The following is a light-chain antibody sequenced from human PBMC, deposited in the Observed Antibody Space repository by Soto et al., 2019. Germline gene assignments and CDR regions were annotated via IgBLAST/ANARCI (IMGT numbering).Light chain of an antibody. CDR2: LEGSGSY. J-gene: IGLJ1*01. V-gene: IGLV4-60*02. CDR3: ETWGSNTHV. Sequence: QPVLTQSSSASASLGSSVKLTCTLSSGHSSYIIAWHQQQPGKAPRYLMKLEGSGSYNKGSGVPDRFSGSSSGADRYLTIANLQFEDEADYYCETWGSNTHVFGTGTKLTVL. CDR1: SGHSSYI.